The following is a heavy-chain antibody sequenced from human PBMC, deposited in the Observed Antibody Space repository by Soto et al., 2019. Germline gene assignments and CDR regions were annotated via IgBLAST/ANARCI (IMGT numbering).Heavy chain of an antibody. CDR1: GFTFSRHG. CDR3: ASDRVPPRPGTRTSYYFGLDV. V-gene: IGHV3-33*01. Sequence: QVQLVESGGGVVQPGRSLRLSCAASGFTFSRHGMHWVRQAPGKGLEWVAVIWYDGSHKYYADSVKGRFNVSRDDSKKTLSLDLASLAGDDTAVYYCASDRVPPRPGTRTSYYFGLDVWGQGTTVTVS. J-gene: IGHJ6*02. CDR2: IWYDGSHK. D-gene: IGHD6-6*01.